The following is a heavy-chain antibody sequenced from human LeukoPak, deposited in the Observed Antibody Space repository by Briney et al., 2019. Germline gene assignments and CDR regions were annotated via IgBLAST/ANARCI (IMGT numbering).Heavy chain of an antibody. Sequence: GGSLRLSCAASGFTFSSYGMHWVRQAPGKGLEGVAFIRYDGSNKYYADSVKGRFTISRDNSKNTLYLQMNSLRAEDTAVYYCAKVGITYYYDSSGNHWGQGTLVTVSS. D-gene: IGHD3-22*01. CDR1: GFTFSSYG. J-gene: IGHJ5*02. CDR3: AKVGITYYYDSSGNH. V-gene: IGHV3-30*02. CDR2: IRYDGSNK.